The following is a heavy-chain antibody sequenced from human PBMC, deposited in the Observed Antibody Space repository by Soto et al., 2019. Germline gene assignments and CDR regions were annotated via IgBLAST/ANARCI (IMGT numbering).Heavy chain of an antibody. Sequence: PSENLSLTCTVSDDSSSSYKWSWIRQPPGRRLEWIGYIDSNGGTSYNPSLQSRVTISIDTSTKQFSLKLSSVTAPDTAVYYCASFRIRQQLAYYFDYWGQGTLVTVSS. CDR3: ASFRIRQQLAYYFDY. CDR1: DDSSSSYK. V-gene: IGHV4-59*12. CDR2: IDSNGGT. D-gene: IGHD6-13*01. J-gene: IGHJ4*02.